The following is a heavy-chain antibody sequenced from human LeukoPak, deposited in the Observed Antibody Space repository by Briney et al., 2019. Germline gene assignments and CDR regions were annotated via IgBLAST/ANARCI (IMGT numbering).Heavy chain of an antibody. Sequence: GGSLRLSCAASGFTFSGSAFHWVRQASGKGLEWVGRIRSKPNSYATAYAASVKGRFTISRDESKNTAYLQMNSLETEDTAVYYCTRPFFGVAPTGVDYWGQGTLVTVSS. J-gene: IGHJ4*02. D-gene: IGHD3-3*01. V-gene: IGHV3-73*01. CDR3: TRPFFGVAPTGVDY. CDR2: IRSKPNSYAT. CDR1: GFTFSGSA.